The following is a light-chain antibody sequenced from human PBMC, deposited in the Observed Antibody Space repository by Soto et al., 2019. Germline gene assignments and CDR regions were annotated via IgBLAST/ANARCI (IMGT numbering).Light chain of an antibody. CDR1: QSVGSH. V-gene: IGKV3-11*01. Sequence: EIVLTQSPATLSLSPGERATLSCRASQSVGSHLAWYQHTPGQAPRLLIYDASNRATGIPDRFSGSGFGTVFTLTISSLEPEDFAVYHCQPRSIGRTFGQGTKVEIK. J-gene: IGKJ1*01. CDR3: QPRSIGRT. CDR2: DAS.